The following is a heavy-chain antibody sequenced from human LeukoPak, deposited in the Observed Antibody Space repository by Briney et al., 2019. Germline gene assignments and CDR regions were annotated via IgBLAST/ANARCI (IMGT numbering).Heavy chain of an antibody. CDR2: MNPNSGNT. CDR1: GYTFTSYD. Sequence: ASVKVSCKASGYTFTSYDINWVRQATGQGLEWMGWMNPNSGNTGYAQKFQGRVTMTRNTSISTAYMELSSLRSEDTAVYYCASDGEGSGSYHPWGQGTLVTVSS. J-gene: IGHJ5*02. D-gene: IGHD3-10*01. V-gene: IGHV1-8*01. CDR3: ASDGEGSGSYHP.